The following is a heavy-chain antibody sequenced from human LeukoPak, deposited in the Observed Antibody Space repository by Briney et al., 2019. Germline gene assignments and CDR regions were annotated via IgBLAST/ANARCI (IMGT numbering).Heavy chain of an antibody. CDR3: AGGALDY. J-gene: IGHJ1*01. V-gene: IGHV3-7*04. CDR2: INQHGSEQ. D-gene: IGHD3-16*01. CDR1: GFTFSDYW. Sequence: PGGSLRLSCEAPGFTFSDYWMSWVRQAPGQGLTWVAHINQHGSEQHLVASVQGRFSVSRDNAKNSLYLQMDSLRVEDTAVYYCAGGALDYWGQGSPVIVSS.